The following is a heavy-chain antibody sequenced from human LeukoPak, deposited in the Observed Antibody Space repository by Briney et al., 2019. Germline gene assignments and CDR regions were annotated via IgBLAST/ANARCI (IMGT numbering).Heavy chain of an antibody. CDR3: AKDLEGEYYDILTGRDY. CDR2: IYHSATT. V-gene: IGHV4-38-2*02. J-gene: IGHJ4*02. D-gene: IGHD3-9*01. Sequence: SETLSLTCTVSGYSISSGFYWGWIRQPPGKGLEWIGSIYHSATTHYNSSLKSRATISVDTSKNQLSLKLSSVTAADTAVYYCAKDLEGEYYDILTGRDYWGQGTLVTVSS. CDR1: GYSISSGFY.